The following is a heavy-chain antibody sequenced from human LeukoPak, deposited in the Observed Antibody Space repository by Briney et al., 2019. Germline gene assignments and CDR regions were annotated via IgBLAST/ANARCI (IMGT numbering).Heavy chain of an antibody. J-gene: IGHJ5*02. V-gene: IGHV3-74*01. D-gene: IGHD3-3*01. CDR3: VSDLCGGDDQ. Sequence: TGGSLRLSCAASGFTFNSYWMHWVRQAPGKGLVWVSRIDEDGKTIDYAGSVKGRFTISRDNAKDTLYLQMSSLRDEDTAVYYCVSDLCGGDDQWGRGTLVTVSS. CDR1: GFTFNSYW. CDR2: IDEDGKTI.